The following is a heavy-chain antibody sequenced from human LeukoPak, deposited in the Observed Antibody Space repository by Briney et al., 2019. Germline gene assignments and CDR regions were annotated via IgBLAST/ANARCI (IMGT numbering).Heavy chain of an antibody. CDR2: ISGSSDDI. Sequence: GGSLRLSCAGSEFTFRSYSMHWVRQAPGKGLEWVSSISGSSDDIHYADSVKGRFSISRDNSKNSVYLQMKRLRAEDTALYYCARRGYHDYSGFDYWGQGTLVTVSS. D-gene: IGHD1-26*01. CDR3: ARRGYHDYSGFDY. CDR1: EFTFRSYS. V-gene: IGHV3-21*01. J-gene: IGHJ4*02.